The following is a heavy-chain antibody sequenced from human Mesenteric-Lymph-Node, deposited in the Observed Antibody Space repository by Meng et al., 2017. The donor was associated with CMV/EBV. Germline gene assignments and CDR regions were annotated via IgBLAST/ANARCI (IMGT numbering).Heavy chain of an antibody. CDR1: GFTFSNYY. D-gene: IGHD5/OR15-5a*01. J-gene: IGHJ3*01. CDR3: AKDVF. CDR2: ISGSGGNT. V-gene: IGHV3-23*01. Sequence: GESLKISCAASGFTFSNYYMHWVRQAPGKGLEWVSAISGSGGNTYYADSVKGRFTISRDNSKNTLYLQMNSLRAEDTAVYYCAKDVFWGQGTMVTVSS.